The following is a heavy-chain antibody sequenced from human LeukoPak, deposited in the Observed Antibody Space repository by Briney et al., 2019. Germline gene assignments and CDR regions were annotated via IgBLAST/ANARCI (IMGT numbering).Heavy chain of an antibody. D-gene: IGHD3-22*01. V-gene: IGHV3-9*01. Sequence: GRSLRLSCAASGFTFDDYAMHWVRQAPGKGLEWVSGISWNSGSIGYADSVKGRFTISRDNAKNSLYLQMNSLRAEDTALYYCAKASHTPPYYYDSSGYYPGGLDIWGQGTMVTVSS. J-gene: IGHJ3*02. CDR3: AKASHTPPYYYDSSGYYPGGLDI. CDR2: ISWNSGSI. CDR1: GFTFDDYA.